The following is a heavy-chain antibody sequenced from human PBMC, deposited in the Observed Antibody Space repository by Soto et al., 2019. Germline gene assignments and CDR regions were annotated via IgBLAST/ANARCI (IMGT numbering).Heavy chain of an antibody. D-gene: IGHD5-18*01. CDR3: AREGYGPRVYYYYGMDV. CDR2: ISYDGSNK. J-gene: IGHJ6*02. CDR1: GFTFSSYA. Sequence: QVQLVESGGGVVQPGRSLRLSCAASGFTFSSYAMHWVRQAPGKGLEWVAVISYDGSNKYYADSVKGRFTISRDNSKNTLYRQMNSLRAEDTAGYYCAREGYGPRVYYYYGMDVWGQGTTVTVSS. V-gene: IGHV3-30-3*01.